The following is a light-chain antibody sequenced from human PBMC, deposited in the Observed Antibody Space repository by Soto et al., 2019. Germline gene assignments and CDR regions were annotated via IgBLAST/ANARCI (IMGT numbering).Light chain of an antibody. J-gene: IGLJ1*01. CDR1: SSDIGGYNF. V-gene: IGLV2-8*01. CDR3: SSHGRNNNPYV. Sequence: QSALTQPPSASGSPGQSVAISCTGTSSDIGGYNFVSWYQQHPGKAPKLMIYEVTKRPSGVPDRFSGSKSGNTATLIVSGLQAEDEADYYCSSHGRNNNPYVFGTGTKVTVL. CDR2: EVT.